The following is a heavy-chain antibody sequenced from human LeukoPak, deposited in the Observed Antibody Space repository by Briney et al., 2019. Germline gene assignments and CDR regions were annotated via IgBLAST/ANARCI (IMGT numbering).Heavy chain of an antibody. D-gene: IGHD2-2*01. CDR1: GGSISSSSYY. Sequence: PSETLSLTCTVSGGSISSSSYYWGWIRQPPGKGLEWIGNIFYTGSTDYNPSLKSRVTISVDTSKNQFSLKLSSVTAADTAVYYCAICSNTGCFGFDYWGQGTLVTVSS. J-gene: IGHJ4*02. V-gene: IGHV4-39*01. CDR3: AICSNTGCFGFDY. CDR2: IFYTGST.